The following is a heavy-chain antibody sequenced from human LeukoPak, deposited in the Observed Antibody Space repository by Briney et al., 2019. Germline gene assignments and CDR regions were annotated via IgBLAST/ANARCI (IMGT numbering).Heavy chain of an antibody. CDR3: AKERILYSSGWYMGFRYFDY. CDR1: GFTFSSYA. CDR2: ISGSGGST. J-gene: IGHJ4*02. V-gene: IGHV3-23*01. D-gene: IGHD6-19*01. Sequence: PGGSLRLSCAASGFTFSSYAMSWVRQAPGKRLEWVSAISGSGGSTYYADSVKGRFTISRDNSKNTLYLQMNSLRAEDTAVYYCAKERILYSSGWYMGFRYFDYWGQGTLVTVSS.